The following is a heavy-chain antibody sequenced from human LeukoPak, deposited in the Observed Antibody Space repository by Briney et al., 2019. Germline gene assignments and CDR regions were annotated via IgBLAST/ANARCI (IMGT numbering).Heavy chain of an antibody. V-gene: IGHV3-30-3*01. Sequence: GGSLRLSCAASGFTFNRHAIHWVRQAPGKGLEWVAVISYGGNQKYYADSVNGRFTVSRDNSKNTLYLQMNSLRIEDTALYYCATSTVAKYDYWGQGTLVAVSS. J-gene: IGHJ4*02. CDR3: ATSTVAKYDY. D-gene: IGHD4-11*01. CDR1: GFTFNRHA. CDR2: ISYGGNQK.